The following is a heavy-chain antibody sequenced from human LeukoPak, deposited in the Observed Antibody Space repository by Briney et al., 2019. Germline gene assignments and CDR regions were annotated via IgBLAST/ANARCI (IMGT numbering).Heavy chain of an antibody. CDR1: GFTVSSNY. CDR3: ARETAAAGLDY. Sequence: GGSLMLSCAASGFTVSSNYMSSVRQAPGKGLEWVSVIYSGGSTYYADSVKGRFTISRDNSKNTLYLQMNSLRAEDTAVYYCARETAAAGLDYWGQGTLVTVSS. J-gene: IGHJ4*02. D-gene: IGHD6-13*01. CDR2: IYSGGST. V-gene: IGHV3-53*01.